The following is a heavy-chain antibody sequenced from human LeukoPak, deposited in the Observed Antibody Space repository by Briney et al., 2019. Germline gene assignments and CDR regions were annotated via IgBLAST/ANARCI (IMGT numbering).Heavy chain of an antibody. CDR1: GYTFTSYD. J-gene: IGHJ5*02. CDR2: MNPNSGNT. Sequence: ASVKVSCKASGYTFTSYDINWVRQATGQGPEWMGWMNPNSGNTGYAQKFQGRVTMTRNTSISTAYMELSSLRSEDTAVYYCAREQLGYCSGGSCYDNWFDPWGQGTLVTVSS. D-gene: IGHD2-15*01. CDR3: AREQLGYCSGGSCYDNWFDP. V-gene: IGHV1-8*01.